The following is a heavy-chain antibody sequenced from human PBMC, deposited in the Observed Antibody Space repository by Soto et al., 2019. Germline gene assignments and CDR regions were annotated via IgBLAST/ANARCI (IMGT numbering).Heavy chain of an antibody. J-gene: IGHJ4*02. CDR2: ISHDGHTT. V-gene: IGHV3-30*04. D-gene: IGHD3-22*01. Sequence: QVQLVESGGGVVQPGRSLRLSCVASGSTFSSYSMQWVRQAPGKGLEWVAVISHDGHTTYYGDSVKGRSTISRDNSKSTLFLHMNRLTAEDTATYYCARYDSGGFSVDWGQGTLVTVSS. CDR3: ARYDSGGFSVD. CDR1: GSTFSSYS.